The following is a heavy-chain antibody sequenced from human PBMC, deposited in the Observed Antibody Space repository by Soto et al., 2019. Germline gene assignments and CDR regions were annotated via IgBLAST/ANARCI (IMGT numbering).Heavy chain of an antibody. V-gene: IGHV1-18*01. CDR1: GYTFTSYG. CDR2: ISAYNGNT. Sequence: GASVKVSCKASGYTFTSYGIGWVRQAPGQGLEWMGWISAYNGNTNYAQKLQGRVTMTTDTSTSTAYMELRSLRSDDTAVYYCARDLTSDYYDSSGYGDAFDIWGQGTMVTVSS. D-gene: IGHD3-22*01. CDR3: ARDLTSDYYDSSGYGDAFDI. J-gene: IGHJ3*02.